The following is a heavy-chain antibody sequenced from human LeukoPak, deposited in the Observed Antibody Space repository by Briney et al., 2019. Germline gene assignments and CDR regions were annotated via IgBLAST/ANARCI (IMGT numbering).Heavy chain of an antibody. Sequence: PSETLSLTCTVSGGSISSYYWSWIRQPPGKGLEWIGYIYYSGSTNYNPSLKSRVTISVDTSKNQFSLKLSSVTAADTAVYYCAREKYAPRKVGKVDYYGSGSYISWGQGTLVTVSS. V-gene: IGHV4-59*01. CDR1: GGSISSYY. D-gene: IGHD3-10*01. CDR3: AREKYAPRKVGKVDYYGSGSYIS. CDR2: IYYSGST. J-gene: IGHJ4*02.